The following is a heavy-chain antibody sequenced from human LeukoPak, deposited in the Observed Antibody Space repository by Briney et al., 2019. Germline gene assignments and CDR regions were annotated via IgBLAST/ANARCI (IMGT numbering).Heavy chain of an antibody. V-gene: IGHV1-46*01. Sequence: WASVKVSCKASGYTFTSYDINWVRQATGQGLEWMGIINPSGGSTSYAQKFQGRVTMTRDTSTSTVYMELSSLRSEDTAVYYCARVAYGSGSYWAFWGQGTLVTVSS. D-gene: IGHD3-10*01. CDR2: INPSGGST. CDR3: ARVAYGSGSYWAF. CDR1: GYTFTSYD. J-gene: IGHJ4*02.